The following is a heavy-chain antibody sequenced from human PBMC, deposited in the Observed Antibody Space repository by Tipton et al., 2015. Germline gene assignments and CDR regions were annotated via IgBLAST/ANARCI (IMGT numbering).Heavy chain of an antibody. CDR2: MSGSGGDT. D-gene: IGHD3-16*01. Sequence: GSLRLSCATSGFTFTTYTMNWVRQAPGKGLEWVSGMSGSGGDTYYADSVKGRFTISRDNAKNSLYLQMNSLRDEDTAVYYCAREGGYWGQGTLVTVSS. CDR3: AREGGY. V-gene: IGHV3-23*01. CDR1: GFTFTTYT. J-gene: IGHJ4*02.